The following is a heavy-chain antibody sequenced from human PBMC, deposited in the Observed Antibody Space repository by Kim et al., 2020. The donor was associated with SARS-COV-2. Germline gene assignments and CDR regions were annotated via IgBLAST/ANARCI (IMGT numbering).Heavy chain of an antibody. V-gene: IGHV3-30-3*01. J-gene: IGHJ4*02. CDR3: ARELKYSRNSYYFDY. CDR1: GFTFSSYA. Sequence: GGSLRLSCAASGFTFSSYAMHWVRQAPGKGLEWVAVISYDGSNKYYADSVKGRFTISRDNSKNTLYLQMNSLRAEDTAVYYCARELKYSRNSYYFDYWGQGTLVTVSS. CDR2: ISYDGSNK. D-gene: IGHD6-6*01.